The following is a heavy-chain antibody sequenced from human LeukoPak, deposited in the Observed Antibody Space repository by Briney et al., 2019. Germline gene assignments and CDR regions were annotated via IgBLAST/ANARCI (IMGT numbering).Heavy chain of an antibody. CDR2: TYYRSKWYN. J-gene: IGHJ4*02. CDR3: ARDLGNSGWYTFYY. CDR1: GDSVSSINGA. Sequence: SQTLSLTCAISGDSVSSINGAWNWIRQSPSRGLEWLGRTYYRSKWYNDYVESMKGRITISPDTSKNQFSLHLNSVTPEDMAVYYCARDLGNSGWYTFYYWGQGTLVTVSS. V-gene: IGHV6-1*01. D-gene: IGHD6-19*01.